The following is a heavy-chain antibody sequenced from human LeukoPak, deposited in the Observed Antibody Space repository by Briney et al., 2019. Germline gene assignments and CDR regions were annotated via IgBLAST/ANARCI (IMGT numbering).Heavy chain of an antibody. J-gene: IGHJ4*02. Sequence: GGSLRLSCAASGFTSSSYWMTWVRQAPGKGLEWVANIKQDGNEKYYVDSVKGRFTISRDNAKNSLYLQMNSLRAEDTAVYYCASGFDSRFFDKWGQGTLVTVSS. V-gene: IGHV3-7*01. CDR3: ASGFDSRFFDK. CDR1: GFTSSSYW. D-gene: IGHD3-22*01. CDR2: IKQDGNEK.